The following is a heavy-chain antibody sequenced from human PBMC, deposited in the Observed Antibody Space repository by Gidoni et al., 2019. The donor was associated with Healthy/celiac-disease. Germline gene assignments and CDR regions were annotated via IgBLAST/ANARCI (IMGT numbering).Heavy chain of an antibody. CDR1: GGSFSGSS. Sequence: QVQLQQWGAGLLKPSETLSLTCAVYGGSFSGSSWSWLRQPPGKGLEWIGEIHHSGSTNYNPSLKSRVTISVDTSKNQFSLKLSSVTAADTAVYYCARGPVDWYFDLWGRGTLVTVSS. CDR2: IHHSGST. V-gene: IGHV4-34*01. CDR3: ARGPVDWYFDL. D-gene: IGHD2-15*01. J-gene: IGHJ2*01.